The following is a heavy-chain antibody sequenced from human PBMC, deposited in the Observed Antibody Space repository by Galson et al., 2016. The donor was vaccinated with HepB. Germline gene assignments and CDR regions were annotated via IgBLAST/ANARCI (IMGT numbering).Heavy chain of an antibody. D-gene: IGHD2-2*01. V-gene: IGHV4-4*02. J-gene: IGHJ6*02. CDR3: ARAEGYLVPAGYYYYGMDV. Sequence: SETLSLTCAVSGGSISSSNWWSWVRQPPGKGLDWIGEIFHSGSTNYNPSLKSRVTVSVDKSKNQFSLKLSSVTAADTAVYYCARAEGYLVPAGYYYYGMDVWGQGTTVTVSS. CDR1: GGSISSSNW. CDR2: IFHSGST.